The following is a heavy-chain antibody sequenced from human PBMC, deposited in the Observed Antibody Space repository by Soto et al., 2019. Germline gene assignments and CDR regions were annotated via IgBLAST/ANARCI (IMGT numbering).Heavy chain of an antibody. D-gene: IGHD3-9*01. CDR2: IYYSGST. J-gene: IGHJ4*02. CDR1: GGSISSYY. V-gene: IGHV4-59*01. Sequence: SETLSLTCTVSGGSISSYYWSWIRQPPGKGLEWIGYIYYSGSTNYNPSLKSRVTISVDTSKNQFSLKLSSVTAADTAVYYCARGIRYFDWLLSAFDYWGQGTQVTVSS. CDR3: ARGIRYFDWLLSAFDY.